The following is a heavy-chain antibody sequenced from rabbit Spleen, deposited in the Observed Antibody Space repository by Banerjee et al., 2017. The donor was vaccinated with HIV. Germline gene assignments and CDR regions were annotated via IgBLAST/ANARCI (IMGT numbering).Heavy chain of an antibody. Sequence: QEQLTESGGDLVKPGTSLTLTCTASGLSFISGYYMCWVRQAPGKGLEWIACIGAGSGGTTYYANWAKGRFTISKTSSTTVTLQMTSLTVADTATYFCARDSYAASGAWNLWGPGTLVTVS. CDR2: IGAGSGGTT. D-gene: IGHD4-2*01. J-gene: IGHJ4*01. V-gene: IGHV1S45*01. CDR3: ARDSYAASGAWNL. CDR1: GLSFISGYY.